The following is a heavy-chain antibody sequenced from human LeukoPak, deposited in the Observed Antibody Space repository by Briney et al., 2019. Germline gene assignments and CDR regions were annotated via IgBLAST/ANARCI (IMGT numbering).Heavy chain of an antibody. J-gene: IGHJ4*02. V-gene: IGHV4-30-4*01. CDR3: ASRFVVVTAPI. Sequence: PSQTLFLTCTVSGGSISSGDYYWSWIRQPPGKGLEWIGYIYYSGSTYYNPSLKSRVTISVDTSKNQFSLKLSPVTAADTAVYYCASRFVVVTAPIWGQGTLVTVSS. CDR1: GGSISSGDYY. CDR2: IYYSGST. D-gene: IGHD2-21*02.